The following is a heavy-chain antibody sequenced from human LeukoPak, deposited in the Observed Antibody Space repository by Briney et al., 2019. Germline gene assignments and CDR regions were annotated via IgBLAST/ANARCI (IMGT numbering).Heavy chain of an antibody. CDR1: GFAFSGYS. Sequence: GGSLRLSCAASGFAFSGYSMNWVRQAPGKGLEWVSSISSSSSYIYYADSVKGRFTISRDNAKNSLYLQMNSLRAEDTAVYYCARSPRIAVAGIDYWGQGTLVTVSS. CDR3: ARSPRIAVAGIDY. CDR2: ISSSSSYI. V-gene: IGHV3-21*01. D-gene: IGHD6-19*01. J-gene: IGHJ4*02.